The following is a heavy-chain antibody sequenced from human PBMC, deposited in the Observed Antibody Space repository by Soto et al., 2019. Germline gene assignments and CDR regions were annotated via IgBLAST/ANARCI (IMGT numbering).Heavy chain of an antibody. D-gene: IGHD1-7*01. CDR1: GGTFSSYA. CDR3: AREEELRSYNWFDP. Sequence: ASVKVSCKASGGTFSSYAISWVRQAPGQGLEWMGGIIPIFGTANYAQKFQGRVTITADKSTSTAYMELSSLRSEDTAVYYCAREEELRSYNWFDPWGQGTLVTVS. J-gene: IGHJ5*02. CDR2: IIPIFGTA. V-gene: IGHV1-69*06.